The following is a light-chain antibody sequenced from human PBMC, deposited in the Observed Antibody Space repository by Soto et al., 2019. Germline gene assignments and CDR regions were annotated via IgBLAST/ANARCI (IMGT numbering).Light chain of an antibody. J-gene: IGKJ5*01. CDR3: QQFNSYEIT. CDR2: DVS. Sequence: AIQLTQSPSSLSASVGDRVTITCRASQDVRGALAWYQQKPGQAPKILIYDVSRFESGVPSRFSGSSSGTDFTLTISSLQPIDFATYYCQQFNSYEITFGQGTRLEIK. V-gene: IGKV1-13*02. CDR1: QDVRGA.